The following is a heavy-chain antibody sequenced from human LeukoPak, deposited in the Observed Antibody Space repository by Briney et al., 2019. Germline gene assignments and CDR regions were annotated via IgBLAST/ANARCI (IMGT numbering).Heavy chain of an antibody. D-gene: IGHD6-19*01. J-gene: IGHJ4*02. V-gene: IGHV1-18*01. CDR2: ISAYNGNT. CDR1: GYTFTSYG. Sequence: ASVKVSCKASGYTFTSYGISWVRQAPGQGLEWMGWISAYNGNTNYAQKLQGRVTMTTDTSTSTAYMELRSLRSDDTAVYYCSRGRLGSGWYSIDYWGQGTLVTVSS. CDR3: SRGRLGSGWYSIDY.